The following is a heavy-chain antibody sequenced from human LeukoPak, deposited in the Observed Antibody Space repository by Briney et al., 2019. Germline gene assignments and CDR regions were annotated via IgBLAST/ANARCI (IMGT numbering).Heavy chain of an antibody. CDR1: GFTFNNYA. J-gene: IGHJ5*02. CDR3: ARASYDILTSDP. D-gene: IGHD3-9*01. CDR2: IKQDGSEK. V-gene: IGHV3-7*01. Sequence: GGSLRLSCAASGFTFNNYAMSWVRQAPEKGLEWVANIKQDGSEKYYVDSVKGRFTISRDNAKNLLYLQMNSLRAEDTAVYYCARASYDILTSDPWGQGTLVTVSS.